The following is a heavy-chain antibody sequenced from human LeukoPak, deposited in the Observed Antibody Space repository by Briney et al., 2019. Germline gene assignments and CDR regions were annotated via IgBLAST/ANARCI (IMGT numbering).Heavy chain of an antibody. V-gene: IGHV4-59*08. Sequence: SETLSLICTVSGDSISTYYWNWIRQPPGKGLEWIGYINYSGTTSYNPSLKSRVYTSMDTSNKQFSLRLTSVTAADTAVYYCARSPPLYGDYAQFYFDYWGQGALVTVSS. CDR3: ARSPPLYGDYAQFYFDY. D-gene: IGHD4-17*01. CDR2: INYSGTT. CDR1: GDSISTYY. J-gene: IGHJ4*02.